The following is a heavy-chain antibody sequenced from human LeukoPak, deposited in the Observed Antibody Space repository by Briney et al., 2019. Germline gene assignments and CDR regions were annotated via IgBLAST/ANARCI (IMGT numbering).Heavy chain of an antibody. V-gene: IGHV3-23*01. Sequence: TGGSLRLSCAASGFTFSSYAMSWVRQAPGKGLEWVSAISGSGGSTYYADSVKGRFTISRDNSKNTLYLQMNSLRAEDTAVYYCAKDRFAPDYYDSSGYCFDYWGQGTLVTVSS. CDR1: GFTFSSYA. CDR2: ISGSGGST. CDR3: AKDRFAPDYYDSSGYCFDY. D-gene: IGHD3-22*01. J-gene: IGHJ4*02.